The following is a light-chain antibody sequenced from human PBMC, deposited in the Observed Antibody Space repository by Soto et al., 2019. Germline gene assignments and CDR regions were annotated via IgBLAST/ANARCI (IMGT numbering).Light chain of an antibody. CDR3: QQYGSSPGYT. CDR1: QSVCSSY. J-gene: IGKJ2*01. V-gene: IGKV3-20*01. CDR2: GAS. Sequence: EIVLTQSPGTLSLSPGERATLSCRASQSVCSSYLAWYQQKPGQAPRLLIYGASSRATGIPDRFSGSGSGTDFTLTISRLEPEDFAVYYCQQYGSSPGYTFGQGTKLEIK.